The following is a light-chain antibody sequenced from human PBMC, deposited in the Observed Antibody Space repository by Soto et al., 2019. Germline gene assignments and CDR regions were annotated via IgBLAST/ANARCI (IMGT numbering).Light chain of an antibody. CDR2: DVS. CDR3: SSYTSSSTLLLV. Sequence: QSALTQPASMSGSPGQSITISCTGTSSDVGGYNYVSWYQQHPGKAPKLMIYDVSNRPSGVSNRFSGSKSGNTASLTISGLQAEDEADYYCSSYTSSSTLLLVFGTGTKVTVL. CDR1: SSDVGGYNY. V-gene: IGLV2-14*01. J-gene: IGLJ1*01.